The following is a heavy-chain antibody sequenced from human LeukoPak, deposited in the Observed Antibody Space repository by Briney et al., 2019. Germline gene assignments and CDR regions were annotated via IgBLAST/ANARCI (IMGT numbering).Heavy chain of an antibody. V-gene: IGHV4-34*01. J-gene: IGHJ3*02. CDR2: INHSGST. CDR1: GGSFSGYY. D-gene: IGHD3-22*01. CDR3: ARDTYYYGSSGYQGAFDI. Sequence: SETLSLTCAVYGGSFSGYYWSWIRQPPGKGLEWIGEINHSGSTNYNPSLKSRVTISVDTSKNQFSLKLSSVTAADTAVYYCARDTYYYGSSGYQGAFDIWGQGTMVTVSS.